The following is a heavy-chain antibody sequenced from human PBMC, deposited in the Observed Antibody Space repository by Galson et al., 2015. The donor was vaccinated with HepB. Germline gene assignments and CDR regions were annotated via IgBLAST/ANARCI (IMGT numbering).Heavy chain of an antibody. CDR2: LYYSGST. CDR1: GGSISTYY. J-gene: IGHJ4*02. V-gene: IGHV4-59*01. D-gene: IGHD6-19*01. Sequence: SETLSLTCTVSGGSISTYYWSWIRQPPGKGLEWIGYLYYSGSTNYNPSLKSRVTISVDTSKNQFSLKLSSVTAADTAVYYCARSFGTGWYYFDYWGQGTLVTVSS. CDR3: ARSFGTGWYYFDY.